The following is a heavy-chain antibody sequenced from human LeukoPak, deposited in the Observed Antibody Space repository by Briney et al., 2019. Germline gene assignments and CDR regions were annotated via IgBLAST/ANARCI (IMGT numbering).Heavy chain of an antibody. J-gene: IGHJ4*02. D-gene: IGHD3-10*01. CDR1: GFTVSSNY. CDR3: ARLLLNTFDY. V-gene: IGHV3-53*01. CDR2: IYSGGST. Sequence: GGSLRLSCAASGFTVSSNYMSWVRQAPGKGLEWVSVIYSGGSTYYADSVKGRFTISRDNSKNTLYLQMNSLRAEDTAVYYCARLLLNTFDYWGQGTLATVSS.